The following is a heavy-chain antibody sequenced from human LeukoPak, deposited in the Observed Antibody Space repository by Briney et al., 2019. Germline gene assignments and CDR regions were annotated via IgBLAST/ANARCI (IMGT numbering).Heavy chain of an antibody. Sequence: ESGPTLVNPTQTLTLTCTFSGFSLDTSGVAVGWIRQPPGKALEWLALIYGNNDKRYSPSLKSRLTITKDTSKNQVVLTMTNMDPVDTATYFCAHRRRTGLENWFDPWGQGTLVTVSS. J-gene: IGHJ5*02. V-gene: IGHV2-5*01. CDR1: GFSLDTSGVA. D-gene: IGHD1-1*01. CDR2: IYGNNDK. CDR3: AHRRRTGLENWFDP.